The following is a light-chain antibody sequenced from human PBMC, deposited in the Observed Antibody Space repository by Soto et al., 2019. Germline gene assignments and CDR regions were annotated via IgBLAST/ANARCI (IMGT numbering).Light chain of an antibody. CDR3: LQDYHFPYT. V-gene: IGKV1-6*01. J-gene: IGKJ2*01. CDR2: AAS. Sequence: AIQMTQSPPSLSASVGDRVIITCRASQGIRVDVGWLQQRLGHAPNHLIYAASTFHTGVPSTFTGSGSGTDFTLTINDLQPEDVATYCCLQDYHFPYTFGQRTKLEI. CDR1: QGIRVD.